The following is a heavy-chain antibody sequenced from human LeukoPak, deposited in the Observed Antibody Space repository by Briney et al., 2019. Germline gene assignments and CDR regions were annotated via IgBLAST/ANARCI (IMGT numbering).Heavy chain of an antibody. J-gene: IGHJ4*02. V-gene: IGHV1-3*01. Sequence: EASVKVSCKASGYTFTSYAMHWVRQAPGQRLEWMGWINAGNGNTKYSQKLQGRVTITRDTSASTAYMELSSLRSEDTAVYYCARDRYSGYDWGSLDYWGQGTLVTVSS. CDR3: ARDRYSGYDWGSLDY. CDR1: GYTFTSYA. CDR2: INAGNGNT. D-gene: IGHD5-12*01.